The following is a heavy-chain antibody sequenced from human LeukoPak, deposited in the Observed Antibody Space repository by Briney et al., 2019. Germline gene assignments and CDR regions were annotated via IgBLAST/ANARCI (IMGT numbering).Heavy chain of an antibody. V-gene: IGHV1-2*02. D-gene: IGHD4-17*01. J-gene: IGHJ4*02. CDR2: INPNSGGT. CDR1: GYTFTGYY. CDR3: AGDIDYGDYLFDY. Sequence: ASVKVSCKASGYTFTGYYMHWVRQAPGQGLEWMGWINPNSGGTNYAQKFQGRVTMTRDTSISTAYMELSRLRSDDTAVYYCAGDIDYGDYLFDYWGQGTLVTVSS.